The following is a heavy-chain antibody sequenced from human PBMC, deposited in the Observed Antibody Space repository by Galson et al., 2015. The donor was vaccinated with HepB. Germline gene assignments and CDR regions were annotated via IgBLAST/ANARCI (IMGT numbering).Heavy chain of an antibody. Sequence: SVKVSCKASGGTFSNYPISWVRQAPGQGLEWMGGIIPISGTTNYAQKLQGRVTLTADESTSTAYMELSSLRSDDTAVYYCARGAEGDYTPFDAFDIWGQGTMVTVSS. CDR1: GGTFSNYP. J-gene: IGHJ3*02. V-gene: IGHV1-69*13. CDR2: IIPISGTT. CDR3: ARGAEGDYTPFDAFDI. D-gene: IGHD4-17*01.